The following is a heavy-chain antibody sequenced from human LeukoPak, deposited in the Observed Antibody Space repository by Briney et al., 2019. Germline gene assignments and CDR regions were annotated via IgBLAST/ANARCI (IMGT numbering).Heavy chain of an antibody. J-gene: IGHJ3*02. V-gene: IGHV3-74*01. CDR3: ARGGMDHAFDI. D-gene: IGHD3-16*01. CDR2: VNNDRTST. Sequence: GGSLRLSCSASGFTFTRYWMHWVRQAPGKGLVWVSRVNNDRTSTICADAVKGRVTISRDNAKGSVFLELNSLRVEDTATYYCARGGMDHAFDIWGQGTMVTVSS. CDR1: GFTFTRYW.